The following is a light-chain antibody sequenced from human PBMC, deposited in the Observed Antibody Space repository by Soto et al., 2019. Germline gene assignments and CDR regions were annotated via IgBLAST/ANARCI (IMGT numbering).Light chain of an antibody. J-gene: IGLJ2*01. CDR1: GGSIASNY. V-gene: IGLV6-57*04. CDR2: EDS. Sequence: NFMLTQPHSVSESPGKTVTISCTRSGGSIASNYVQWYQQRPGSAPTTVIYEDSQRPSGVPDRFSGSIESSSNSASLTISGLKTEDEADHYCQSYDSSNQVFGGGTQLTVL. CDR3: QSYDSSNQV.